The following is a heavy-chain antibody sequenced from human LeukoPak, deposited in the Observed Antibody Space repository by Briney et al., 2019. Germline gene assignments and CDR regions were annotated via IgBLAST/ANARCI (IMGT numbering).Heavy chain of an antibody. V-gene: IGHV4-59*12. CDR3: ARDQTDVVAQLDAFDI. J-gene: IGHJ3*02. Sequence: PSETLSLTCTVSGGSISSYYWSWIRQPPGKGLEWIGYIYYSGSTYYNPSLKSRVTISVDTSKNQFSLKLSSVTAADTAVYYCARDQTDVVAQLDAFDIRGQGTMVTVSS. D-gene: IGHD5-12*01. CDR2: IYYSGST. CDR1: GGSISSYY.